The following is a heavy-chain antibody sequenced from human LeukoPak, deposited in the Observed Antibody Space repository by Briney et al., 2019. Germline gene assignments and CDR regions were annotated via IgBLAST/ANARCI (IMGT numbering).Heavy chain of an antibody. Sequence: SETLSLTCTVSGGSISSGSYYWSWIRQPAGKGLEWIGRIYTSGSTNYNPSLKSRVTISVDTSKNQFSLKLGSVTAADTAVYYCARDRIGVDVWGKGTTVTVSS. CDR2: IYTSGST. V-gene: IGHV4-61*02. CDR1: GGSISSGSYY. D-gene: IGHD3-10*01. CDR3: ARDRIGVDV. J-gene: IGHJ6*04.